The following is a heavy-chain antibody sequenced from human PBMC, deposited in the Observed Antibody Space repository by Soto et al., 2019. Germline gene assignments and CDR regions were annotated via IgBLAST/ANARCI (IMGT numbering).Heavy chain of an antibody. D-gene: IGHD3-10*01. Sequence: SETLSLTCTVSGGSISSYYWSWIRQPPGKGLEWIGYIYYSGSTNYNPSLKSRVTISVDTSKNQFSLKLSSVTAADTAVYYCSRVGYYGSGSYYNSYYFDYWGQGTLVTVSS. CDR3: SRVGYYGSGSYYNSYYFDY. CDR2: IYYSGST. J-gene: IGHJ4*02. CDR1: GGSISSYY. V-gene: IGHV4-59*01.